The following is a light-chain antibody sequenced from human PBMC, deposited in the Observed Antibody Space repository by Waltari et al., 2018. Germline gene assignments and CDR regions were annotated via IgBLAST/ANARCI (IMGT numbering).Light chain of an antibody. CDR1: QSVGTW. CDR3: QQYSSFST. V-gene: IGKV1-5*03. J-gene: IGKJ2*01. Sequence: DIQMTQSPSTLSASLGDRVPISCRASQSVGTWLAWYQQKPGKAPKLLIYMASSLESGVPSRFSGSGSGTEFTLTISSLQPDDFATYSCQQYSSFSTFGQGTKVDI. CDR2: MAS.